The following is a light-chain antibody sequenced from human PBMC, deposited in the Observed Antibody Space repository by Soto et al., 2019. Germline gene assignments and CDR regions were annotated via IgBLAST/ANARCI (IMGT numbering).Light chain of an antibody. CDR3: QRYGSSPIT. CDR2: VAS. J-gene: IGKJ5*01. Sequence: EIVLTQSPGTLSLSPGERATLSCRASQTVSSSYLAWYRQKPGQAPRLLIYVASSRATGIPDRFSGSGSGTDFTLTISRLDPEDFAVYYCQRYGSSPITFGQGTRLEIK. V-gene: IGKV3-20*01. CDR1: QTVSSSY.